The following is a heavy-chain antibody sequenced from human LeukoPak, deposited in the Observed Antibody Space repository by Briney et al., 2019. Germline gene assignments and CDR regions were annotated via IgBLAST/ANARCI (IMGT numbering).Heavy chain of an antibody. V-gene: IGHV3-9*03. CDR3: AKMRYDSSGRLLTDAFDI. D-gene: IGHD3-22*01. CDR2: ISWNSGSI. J-gene: IGHJ3*02. CDR1: GFTFDDYA. Sequence: PGGSLRLSCAASGFTFDDYAMHWVRQAPGKGLEWVSGISWNSGSIGYADSVKGRFTISRDNAKNSPYLQMNSLRAEDMALYYCAKMRYDSSGRLLTDAFDIWGQGTMVTVSS.